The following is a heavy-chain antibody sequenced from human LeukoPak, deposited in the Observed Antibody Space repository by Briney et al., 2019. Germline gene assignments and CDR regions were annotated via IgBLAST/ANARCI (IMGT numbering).Heavy chain of an antibody. V-gene: IGHV4-31*03. CDR3: ARDGCSGTGCYGNWFDP. Sequence: SQTLSLTCTVSGGSITSGTYYWSWIRQRPGKGLEWIGYTHYSGITYNNPSLKSRVTISVDTSKNQLSLKLRSVTAADTAVYYCARDGCSGTGCYGNWFDPWGQGTLVTVSS. D-gene: IGHD2-2*01. J-gene: IGHJ5*02. CDR1: GGSITSGTYY. CDR2: THYSGIT.